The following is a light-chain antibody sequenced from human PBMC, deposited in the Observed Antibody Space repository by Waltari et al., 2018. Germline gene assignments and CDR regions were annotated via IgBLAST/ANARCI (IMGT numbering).Light chain of an antibody. Sequence: EIVLTQSPATLSLSPGERATLSCRASQSVSAYLAWYQQRPGQAPRLLIDDTSNRATGIPARFSGSGSGTDFTLTISSLEPEDFAFYYCQQRYNWPRTFGQGTKVEIK. CDR3: QQRYNWPRT. CDR2: DTS. V-gene: IGKV3-11*01. J-gene: IGKJ1*01. CDR1: QSVSAY.